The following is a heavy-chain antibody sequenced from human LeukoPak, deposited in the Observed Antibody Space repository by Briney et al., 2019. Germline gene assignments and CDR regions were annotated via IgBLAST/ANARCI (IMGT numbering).Heavy chain of an antibody. Sequence: SETLSLTCTVSGGSISSYYWSWIRQPPGKGLEWIGYIYYSGSTNYNPSLKSRVTVSVDTSKNQFSLKLSSVTAADTAVYYCARGSGYVYYWGQGTLVTVPS. J-gene: IGHJ4*02. V-gene: IGHV4-59*01. CDR2: IYYSGST. CDR3: ARGSGYVYY. CDR1: GGSISSYY. D-gene: IGHD5-12*01.